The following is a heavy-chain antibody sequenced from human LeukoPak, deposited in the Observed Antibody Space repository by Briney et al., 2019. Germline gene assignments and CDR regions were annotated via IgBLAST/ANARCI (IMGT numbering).Heavy chain of an antibody. CDR2: IYASGST. J-gene: IGHJ4*02. Sequence: SETPSLPCTLPGGCISSNYRRWIRQPARKGLDWIGRIYASGSTNYSHSLKRRVTFSVDTSRNQLFLTLRSVTAADTDVYYCARDGRGYASSWYFDLGGQGTLVSVSS. CDR3: ARDGRGYASSWYFDL. D-gene: IGHD6-13*01. CDR1: GGCISSNY. V-gene: IGHV4-4*07.